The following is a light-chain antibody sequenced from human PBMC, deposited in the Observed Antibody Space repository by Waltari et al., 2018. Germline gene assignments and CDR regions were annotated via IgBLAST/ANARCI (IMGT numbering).Light chain of an antibody. J-gene: IGKJ1*01. CDR3: QHYVRLPAT. CDR2: GAS. Sequence: EIVLTQSTDTLSLSPGGRATLSCRASQSVSRSLAWYQQKPGQAPRLLIYGASSRATGIPDRFSGSGSGTDFSLTISRLEPEDFAVYYCQHYVRLPATFGQGTKVEIK. CDR1: QSVSRS. V-gene: IGKV3-20*01.